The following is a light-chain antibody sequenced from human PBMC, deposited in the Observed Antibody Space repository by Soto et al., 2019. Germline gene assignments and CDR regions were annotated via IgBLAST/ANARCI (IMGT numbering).Light chain of an antibody. CDR2: STN. CDR3: VLYMGSGIWV. V-gene: IGLV8-61*01. J-gene: IGLJ3*02. Sequence: QAVVTQEPSFSVSPGGTVTLTCGLSSGSVSTSYYPRWYQQTQGQSPRTLIYSTNTRSSGGPGRFSGSILGNKAALTITGGQADDESDYYCVLYMGSGIWVVGGGTKLTVL. CDR1: SGSVSTSYY.